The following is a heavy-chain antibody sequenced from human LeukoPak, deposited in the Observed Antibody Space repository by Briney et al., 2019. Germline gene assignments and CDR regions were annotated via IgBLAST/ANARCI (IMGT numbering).Heavy chain of an antibody. CDR2: ISSSSSYI. CDR1: GFTFSSYS. D-gene: IGHD3-10*01. Sequence: GGSLRLSCAASGFTFSSYSMNWVRQAPGKGLEWVSSISSSSSYIYYADSVKGRFTISRDNAKNSLYLQMNSLRAEDTAVYYCARVGYGSGSFLNYFDYWGQGTLVTVSS. V-gene: IGHV3-21*01. CDR3: ARVGYGSGSFLNYFDY. J-gene: IGHJ4*02.